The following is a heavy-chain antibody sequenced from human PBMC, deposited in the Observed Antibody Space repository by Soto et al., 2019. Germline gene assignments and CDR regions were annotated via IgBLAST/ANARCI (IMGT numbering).Heavy chain of an antibody. CDR3: ARTVGYYDSSGYPVDWFDP. D-gene: IGHD3-22*01. CDR2: IYHSGST. V-gene: IGHV4-30-2*01. Sequence: PSETLSLTCAVSGGSISSGGYSWSWIRQPPGKGLEWIGYIYHSGSTYYNPSLKSRLTISVDRSKNQFSLKLSSVTAADTAVYYCARTVGYYDSSGYPVDWFDPWGQGTLVTVSS. J-gene: IGHJ5*02. CDR1: GGSISSGGYS.